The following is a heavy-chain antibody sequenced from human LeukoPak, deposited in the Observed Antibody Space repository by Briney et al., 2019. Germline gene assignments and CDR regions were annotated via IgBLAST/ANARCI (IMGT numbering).Heavy chain of an antibody. J-gene: IGHJ5*02. CDR3: ARAGDSSGYYYWFDP. D-gene: IGHD3-22*01. Sequence: ASVTVSCKASGYTFTGYYIHWVRQAPGQGLEWMGWINPNSGGTNYAQKFQGRVTMTRDTSISTAYMELSRLRSDDTAVYYCARAGDSSGYYYWFDPWGQGTLVTVSS. V-gene: IGHV1-2*02. CDR1: GYTFTGYY. CDR2: INPNSGGT.